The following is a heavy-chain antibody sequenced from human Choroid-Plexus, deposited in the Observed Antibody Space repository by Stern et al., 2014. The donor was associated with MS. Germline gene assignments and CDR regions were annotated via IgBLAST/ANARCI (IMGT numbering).Heavy chain of an antibody. CDR2: VSYDGSNK. J-gene: IGHJ5*02. V-gene: IGHV3-30*18. CDR3: AKDRQYLTYFFDH. D-gene: IGHD2/OR15-2a*01. Sequence: QVQLMQSGGGVVQPGRPLRLSCVASGFTFGSCAMHWVRQAPGKGLEGGAGVSYDGSNKYYADSVKGRFTISRDNSQNTLYMQMSSLRPEDTAVYYCAKDRQYLTYFFDHWGQGSLVTVSS. CDR1: GFTFGSCA.